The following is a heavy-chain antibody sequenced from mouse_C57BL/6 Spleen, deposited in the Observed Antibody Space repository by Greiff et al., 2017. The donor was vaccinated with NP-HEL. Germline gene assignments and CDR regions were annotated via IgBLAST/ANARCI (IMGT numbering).Heavy chain of an antibody. Sequence: QVQLQQPGTELVKPGASVKLSCKASGYTFTSYWMHWVKQRPGQGLEWIGNINPSNGGTNYNEKFKSKATLTVDKSSSTAYMQLSSLTSEDSDVYDSARGSPEAQAKDDWGKGTTLTVSS. CDR1: GYTFTSYW. D-gene: IGHD3-2*02. J-gene: IGHJ2*01. V-gene: IGHV1-53*01. CDR2: INPSNGGT. CDR3: ARGSPEAQAKDD.